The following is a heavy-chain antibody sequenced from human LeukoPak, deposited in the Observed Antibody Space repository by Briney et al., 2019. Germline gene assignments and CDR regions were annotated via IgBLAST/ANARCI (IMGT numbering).Heavy chain of an antibody. CDR2: INPNSGGT. CDR1: GYTFTGYY. V-gene: IGHV1-2*02. CDR3: ARFAAVAEPPDY. Sequence: GASVRVSCKASGYTFTGYYMHWVRQAPGQGLEWMGWINPNSGGTNYAQKFQGRVTMTRDTSISTAYMELSRLRSDDTAVYYCARFAAVAEPPDYWGQGTLVTVSS. D-gene: IGHD6-19*01. J-gene: IGHJ4*02.